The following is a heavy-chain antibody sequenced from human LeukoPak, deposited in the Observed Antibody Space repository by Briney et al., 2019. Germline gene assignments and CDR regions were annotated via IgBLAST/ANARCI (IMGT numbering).Heavy chain of an antibody. V-gene: IGHV4-34*01. D-gene: IGHD6-13*01. Sequence: SSETLSLTCAVYGGSFSNYYWSWIRQPPGKGLEWIGEIDHSGSTNYNPSLKSRLTISVDTSKKQFSLKLNSVTAADTAVYYCARAPVRVAAVGKYFDYWGQGTLVTVSS. CDR1: GGSFSNYY. CDR2: IDHSGST. J-gene: IGHJ4*02. CDR3: ARAPVRVAAVGKYFDY.